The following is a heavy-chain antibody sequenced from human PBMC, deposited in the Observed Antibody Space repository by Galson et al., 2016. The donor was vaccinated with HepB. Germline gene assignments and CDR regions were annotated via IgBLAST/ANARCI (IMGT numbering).Heavy chain of an antibody. CDR3: ARDTKDFWP. CDR1: GFIFSSYS. D-gene: IGHD3-3*01. Sequence: SLRLSCAGSGFIFSSYSMNWVRQAPGKGLEWVSTISRTSSYKHYADSVKGRFTISRDNAKNSLFLQMNSLTVEDTAVYYCARDTKDFWPWGQGSLVTVSS. V-gene: IGHV3-21*01. CDR2: ISRTSSYK. J-gene: IGHJ5*02.